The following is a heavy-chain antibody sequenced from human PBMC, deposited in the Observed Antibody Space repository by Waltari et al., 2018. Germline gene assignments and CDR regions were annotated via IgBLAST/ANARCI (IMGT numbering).Heavy chain of an antibody. D-gene: IGHD2-15*01. Sequence: QLQLQESGPGLVKSSETLSLTCAVSGGSISRSAYYWVWPRQPPGKELEWIGSIYPSGDTYYHASLESRVRVSVDRSSNHFSMTLSSVTAADTAVYYCARRGDWLPLDAFDIWGQGTVVTVSS. CDR3: ARRGDWLPLDAFDI. J-gene: IGHJ3*02. V-gene: IGHV4-39*02. CDR2: IYPSGDT. CDR1: GGSISRSAYY.